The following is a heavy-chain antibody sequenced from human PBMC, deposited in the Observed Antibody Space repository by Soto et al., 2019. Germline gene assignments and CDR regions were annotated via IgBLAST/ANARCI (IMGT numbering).Heavy chain of an antibody. J-gene: IGHJ6*03. CDR2: IKQDGSEK. V-gene: IGHV3-7*01. D-gene: IGHD3-10*01. CDR1: GFFRRDFG. CDR3: ARAYGSGSYSFDYYYYMDV. Sequence: GGSLRLSCVASGFFRRDFGMHWVRQAPGKGLEWVANIKQDGSEKYYVDSVKGRFTISRDNAKNSLYLQMNSLRAEDTAAYYCARAYGSGSYSFDYYYYMDVWGKGTTVTVSS.